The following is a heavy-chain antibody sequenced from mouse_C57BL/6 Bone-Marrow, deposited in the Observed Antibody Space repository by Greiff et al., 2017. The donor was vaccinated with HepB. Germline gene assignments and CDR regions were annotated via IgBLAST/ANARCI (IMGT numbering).Heavy chain of an antibody. D-gene: IGHD1-1*01. Sequence: EVQRVESEGGLVQPGSSMKLSCTASGFTFTNYYMAWVRQGPEQGLEWIANINYDDSGTYYMDTLKSRVILSIDNANNILYLQMSSLKSEDTATYYCARDRDYCGSSWDFDVWGTATTVTVAT. CDR3: ARDRDYCGSSWDFDV. J-gene: IGHJ1*03. V-gene: IGHV5-16*01. CDR1: GFTFTNYY. CDR2: INYDDSGT.